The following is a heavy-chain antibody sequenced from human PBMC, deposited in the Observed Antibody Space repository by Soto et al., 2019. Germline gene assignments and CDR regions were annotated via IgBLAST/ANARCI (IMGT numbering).Heavy chain of an antibody. CDR1: GLTFSSSW. D-gene: IGHD5-12*01. V-gene: IGHV3-74*03. Sequence: PGGSLRLSCEASGLTFSSSWMHWVRQAPGKGLEWVSRISIGGSEASSADSVQGRFTISRNNARNTLNLQMDSLRAEDTAVYICIREYTGYGNFDYWGQGTLVTVSS. J-gene: IGHJ4*02. CDR2: ISIGGSEA. CDR3: IREYTGYGNFDY.